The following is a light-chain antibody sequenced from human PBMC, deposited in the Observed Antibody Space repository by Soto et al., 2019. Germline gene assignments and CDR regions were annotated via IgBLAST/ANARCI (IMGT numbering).Light chain of an antibody. Sequence: EIVMTQSPATLSVSPGERATLSCRASQSVSSNLAWYQHKPGQAPRLLIYGASTRATGIPARFSGSGSGTEFTLTISSLQSEDFAVYYCQQYNNWLRTFGQATKVEIK. CDR3: QQYNNWLRT. V-gene: IGKV3-15*01. J-gene: IGKJ1*01. CDR1: QSVSSN. CDR2: GAS.